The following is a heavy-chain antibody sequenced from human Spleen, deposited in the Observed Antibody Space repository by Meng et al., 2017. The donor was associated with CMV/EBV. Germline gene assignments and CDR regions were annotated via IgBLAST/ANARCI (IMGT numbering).Heavy chain of an antibody. CDR3: ARGDGGIAAADFDY. CDR2: IKQDGSEK. CDR1: GFTFSSYW. Sequence: GGSLRLSCAASGFTFSSYWMSWVRQAPGKGLEWVANIKQDGSEKYYVDSVKGRFTISRDNAKNSLYLQMNSLRAEDTAVYYCARGDGGIAAADFDYWGQGTLVTVSS. J-gene: IGHJ4*02. D-gene: IGHD6-13*01. V-gene: IGHV3-7*01.